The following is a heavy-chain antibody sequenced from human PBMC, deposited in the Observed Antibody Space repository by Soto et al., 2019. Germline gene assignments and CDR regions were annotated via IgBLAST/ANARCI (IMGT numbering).Heavy chain of an antibody. CDR3: ARDAHITMVRGGTAWYYYYGMDV. CDR1: GYTFTSYG. D-gene: IGHD3-10*01. Sequence: AAPVKGSCKASGYTFTSYGISWGLQAPGQGLEWMGWISAYNGNTNYAQKLQGRVTMTTDTSTSTAYMELRSLRSDDTAVHYCARDAHITMVRGGTAWYYYYGMDVWGQVTTVTFSS. V-gene: IGHV1-18*04. CDR2: ISAYNGNT. J-gene: IGHJ6*02.